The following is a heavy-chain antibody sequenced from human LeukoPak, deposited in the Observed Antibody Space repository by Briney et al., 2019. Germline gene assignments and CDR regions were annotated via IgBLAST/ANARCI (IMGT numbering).Heavy chain of an antibody. Sequence: ASVKVSCKASGYTFTSYGIRWVRQAPEQGLEWMGWISAYNGNTNYAQKLQGRVTMTTDTSTSTAYMELRSLRADDTAVYYCARAGLGPYGDSSNYDYWGQGTLVTVSS. CDR2: ISAYNGNT. CDR1: GYTFTSYG. CDR3: ARAGLGPYGDSSNYDY. V-gene: IGHV1-18*04. J-gene: IGHJ4*02. D-gene: IGHD4-17*01.